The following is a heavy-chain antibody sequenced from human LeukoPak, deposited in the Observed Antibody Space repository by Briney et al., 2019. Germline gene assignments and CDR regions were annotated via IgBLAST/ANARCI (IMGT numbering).Heavy chain of an antibody. V-gene: IGHV4-39*01. D-gene: IGHD4-17*01. CDR1: GGSISSSSYY. CDR2: IYYSGST. Sequence: TSETLSLTCTVSGGSISSSSYYWGWIRQPPGKGLEWIGSIYYSGSTYYNPSLKSRVTISVDTSKNQFSLKLSSVTAADTAMYCARQGYADFSSQPFDYWGQGTLVTVSS. CDR3: ARQGYADFSSQPFDY. J-gene: IGHJ4*02.